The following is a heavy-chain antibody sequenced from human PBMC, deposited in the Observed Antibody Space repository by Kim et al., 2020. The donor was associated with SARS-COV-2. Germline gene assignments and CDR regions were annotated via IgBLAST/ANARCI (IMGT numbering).Heavy chain of an antibody. J-gene: IGHJ4*02. Sequence: GGSLRLSCAASGFTFSSYGMHWVRQAPGKGLEWVAVIWYDGSNKYYADSVKGRFTISRDNSKNTLYLQINSLRAEDTAVYYCARDRGGSPWFRPPLEYWGQGTLVTVSS. CDR2: IWYDGSNK. CDR1: GFTFSSYG. D-gene: IGHD1-26*01. V-gene: IGHV3-33*01. CDR3: ARDRGGSPWFRPPLEY.